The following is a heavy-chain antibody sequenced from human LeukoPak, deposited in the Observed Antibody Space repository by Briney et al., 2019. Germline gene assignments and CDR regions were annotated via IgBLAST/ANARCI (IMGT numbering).Heavy chain of an antibody. CDR3: ARHVLGLPKFGP. D-gene: IGHD2-15*01. V-gene: IGHV4-59*08. CDR1: GGSISGYY. CDR2: YYRNGNT. Sequence: SETLSLTCSVSGGSISGYYWSWIRQPPGKGLEWIGYYYRNGNTNYNSSLKSRVTISADTSKNQFFLKLSSVTAADTAVYYCARHVLGLPKFGPWGQGTLVTVSS. J-gene: IGHJ5*02.